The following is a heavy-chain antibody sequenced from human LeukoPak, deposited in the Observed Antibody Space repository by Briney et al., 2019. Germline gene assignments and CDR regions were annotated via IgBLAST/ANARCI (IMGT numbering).Heavy chain of an antibody. CDR3: ARHDSSGYKY. Sequence: KTSETLSLTCTVSGASISSYYWSWIRQPPGKGLEWIGYIYYSGSTNYNPSLKSRVTISVDTSKNQFSLKVTSVTAADTAIYYCARHDSSGYKYWGQGTLVAVSS. V-gene: IGHV4-59*08. CDR1: GASISSYY. D-gene: IGHD3-22*01. CDR2: IYYSGST. J-gene: IGHJ4*02.